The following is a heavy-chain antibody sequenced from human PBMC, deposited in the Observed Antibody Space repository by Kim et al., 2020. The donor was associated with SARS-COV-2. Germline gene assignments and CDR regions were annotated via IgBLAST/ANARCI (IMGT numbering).Heavy chain of an antibody. Sequence: SETLSLTCNVSGASVITNHFYWAWIRQPPGKGLEWIATISFGATTFYNSALKTRASMSVDSTTNEVFLTLTSVTVADTAVYYCMRRRYDYWSASSDDFDCWGQGTLVTLSS. D-gene: IGHD3-3*01. CDR1: GASVITNHFY. CDR3: MRRRYDYWSASSDDFDC. CDR2: ISFGATT. V-gene: IGHV4-39*07. J-gene: IGHJ4*02.